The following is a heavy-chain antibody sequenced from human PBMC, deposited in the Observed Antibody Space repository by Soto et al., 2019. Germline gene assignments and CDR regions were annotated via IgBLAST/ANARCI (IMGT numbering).Heavy chain of an antibody. J-gene: IGHJ5*02. CDR1: GGSISSGGYY. V-gene: IGHV4-31*03. CDR3: ARDHRFLEWFGWFDP. Sequence: QVQLQESGPGLVKPSQTLSLTCTVSGGSISSGGYYWSWIRQHPGKGLEWIGYIYYSGSTYYNPSLKSRVTISVDTSKNQFSLKLSSVTAADTAVYYCARDHRFLEWFGWFDPWGQGTLVTVSS. CDR2: IYYSGST. D-gene: IGHD3-3*01.